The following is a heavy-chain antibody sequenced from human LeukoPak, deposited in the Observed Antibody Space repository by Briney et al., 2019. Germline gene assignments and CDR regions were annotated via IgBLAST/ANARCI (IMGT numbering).Heavy chain of an antibody. J-gene: IGHJ4*02. V-gene: IGHV3-30-3*01. Sequence: PGRSLRLSCAASGFTFSSYAMHWVRQAPGKGLEWVAVISYDGSNKYYADSVKGRFTISRDNSKNTLYLQMNSLRAEDTAVYYCASLGCSSTSCYNYWGQGTLVTDSS. CDR2: ISYDGSNK. CDR3: ASLGCSSTSCYNY. CDR1: GFTFSSYA. D-gene: IGHD2-2*02.